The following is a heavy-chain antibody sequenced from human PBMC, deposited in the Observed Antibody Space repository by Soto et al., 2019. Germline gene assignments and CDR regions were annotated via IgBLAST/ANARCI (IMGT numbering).Heavy chain of an antibody. CDR3: ARTGGMDV. V-gene: IGHV4-34*01. CDR2: INHSGDT. Sequence: QVQLQQWGAGLLKPSETLSLTCAVYGGSFSDYYGSWLRQTPEKGLEWIGEINHSGDTKYNPSLESRVTISVDTSKSQFSLKLNSVTAADTAVYYCARTGGMDVWGQWATVTVSS. CDR1: GGSFSDYY. J-gene: IGHJ6*02.